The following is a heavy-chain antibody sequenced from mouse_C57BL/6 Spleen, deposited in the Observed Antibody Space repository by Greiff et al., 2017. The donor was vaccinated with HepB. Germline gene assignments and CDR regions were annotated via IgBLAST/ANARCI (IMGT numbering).Heavy chain of an antibody. CDR1: GFTFSSYG. Sequence: DVHLVDSGGDLVKPGGSLKLSCAASGFTFSSYGMSWVRQTPDKRLEWVATISSGGSYTYYPDSVKGRFTISRDNAKNTLYLQMSSLKSEDTAMYYCARAVFITMVVAKNYFDYWGQGTTRTVSS. V-gene: IGHV5-6*01. D-gene: IGHD1-1*01. CDR3: ARAVFITMVVAKNYFDY. CDR2: ISSGGSYT. J-gene: IGHJ2*01.